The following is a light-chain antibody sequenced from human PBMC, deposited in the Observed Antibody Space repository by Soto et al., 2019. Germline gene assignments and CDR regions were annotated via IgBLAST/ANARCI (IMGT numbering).Light chain of an antibody. CDR3: QKYNSAPLT. J-gene: IGKJ4*01. Sequence: DVQMTQSPSPLSASVGDRVTITCRASQGIAPYLAWFQQKPGKVPKLLIYATSTLQSGVPSRFSGSGSGTDFTLTISSLQPEDVVTYYCQKYNSAPLTFGGGTKVDIK. CDR2: ATS. V-gene: IGKV1-27*01. CDR1: QGIAPY.